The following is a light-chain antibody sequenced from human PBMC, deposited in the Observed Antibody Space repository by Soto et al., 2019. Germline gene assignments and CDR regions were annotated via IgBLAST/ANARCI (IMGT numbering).Light chain of an antibody. CDR1: QSVLLTSNNKNY. CDR2: WAS. CDR3: QQYYTPLT. V-gene: IGKV4-1*01. J-gene: IGKJ4*01. Sequence: DIVMTQSPDSLAVSLGERATINCKSSQSVLLTSNNKNYLAWYQQKPGQPPKLLISWASTRESGVPDRFSGSGSGTDFTLPITSLQAEDVAVYYCQQYYTPLTFGGGTKVEI.